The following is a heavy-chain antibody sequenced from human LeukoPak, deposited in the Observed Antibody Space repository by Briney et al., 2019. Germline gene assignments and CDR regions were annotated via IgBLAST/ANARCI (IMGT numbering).Heavy chain of an antibody. D-gene: IGHD6-19*01. V-gene: IGHV3-23*01. CDR3: AKDGYSSGWYDY. CDR2: ISGSGGST. J-gene: IGHJ4*02. Sequence: PGGSLRLSCAASGFTFSSYAMSWVRQAPGKGLEWVSTISGSGGSTYYADSVKGRFTISRDNSKNTLYLQMNSLRAEDTAVYYCAKDGYSSGWYDYWGQGTLVTVSS. CDR1: GFTFSSYA.